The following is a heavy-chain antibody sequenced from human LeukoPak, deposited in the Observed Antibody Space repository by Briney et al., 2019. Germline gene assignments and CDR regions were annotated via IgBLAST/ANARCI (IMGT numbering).Heavy chain of an antibody. D-gene: IGHD3-10*01. V-gene: IGHV3-48*03. CDR2: LSSSGSAF. J-gene: IGHJ4*02. Sequence: TGGSLRLSCEDSGFTFRSYEMNWVRQAPGKGLEWIAYLSSSGSAFSYADSVKGRFTISRDNAKKSLYLQMNSLRAEDTAVYYCARSPYYYGSGIYPQPHDYWGQGTLVTVSS. CDR3: ARSPYYYGSGIYPQPHDY. CDR1: GFTFRSYE.